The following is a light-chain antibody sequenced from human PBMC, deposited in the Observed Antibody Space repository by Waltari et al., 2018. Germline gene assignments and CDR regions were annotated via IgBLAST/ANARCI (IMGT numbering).Light chain of an antibody. CDR1: QDIRNS. V-gene: IGKV1-NL1*01. Sequence: DIQMTQSPSSLSASVGHRVTITCRASQDIRNSLAWYQQKPGAAPKLLLYAASRLLIGFPSRFSGSGSGTDYTLTISSLQPEDFATYYCQQYYSTPYTFGQGTKLEI. J-gene: IGKJ2*01. CDR3: QQYYSTPYT. CDR2: AAS.